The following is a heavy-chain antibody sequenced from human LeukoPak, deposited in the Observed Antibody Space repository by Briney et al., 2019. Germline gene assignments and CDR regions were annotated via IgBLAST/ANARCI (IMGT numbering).Heavy chain of an antibody. CDR2: IRGNADTT. V-gene: IGHV3-23*01. CDR3: LRGDRRDY. Sequence: GGSLRLSCAASGFIFNNYGMSWVRQAPGKGLEWVSAIRGNADTTYYADSVKGRFIISRDNAKDSLYLQMNSLRVEDTAVYYCLRGDRRDYWGQGTLVTVSS. J-gene: IGHJ4*02. CDR1: GFIFNNYG.